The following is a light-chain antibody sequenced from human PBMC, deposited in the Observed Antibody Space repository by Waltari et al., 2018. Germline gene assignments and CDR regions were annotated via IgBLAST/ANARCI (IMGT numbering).Light chain of an antibody. Sequence: PGGAPKVVSCEVDKRPAGVADRFSGSQSGKTASLTISGLQAEDEGDYYCCSYAGRYTFVFGSGTRVTVL. CDR2: EVD. V-gene: IGLV2-11*01. CDR3: CSYAGRYTFV. J-gene: IGLJ1*01.